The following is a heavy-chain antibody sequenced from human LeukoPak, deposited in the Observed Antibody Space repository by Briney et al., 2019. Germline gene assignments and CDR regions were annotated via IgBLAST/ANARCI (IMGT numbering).Heavy chain of an antibody. Sequence: PGGPLRLSCAASGFTFSSYGMHWVRQAPGKGLEWVAVISYDGSNKYYADSVKGRFTISRDNSKNTLYLQMNSLRAEDTAVYYCAKDYLQWLVRGEYFQHWGQGTLVTVSS. V-gene: IGHV3-30*18. CDR3: AKDYLQWLVRGEYFQH. D-gene: IGHD6-19*01. CDR1: GFTFSSYG. J-gene: IGHJ1*01. CDR2: ISYDGSNK.